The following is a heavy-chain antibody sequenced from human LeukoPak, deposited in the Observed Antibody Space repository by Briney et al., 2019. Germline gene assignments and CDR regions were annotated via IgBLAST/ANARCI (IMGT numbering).Heavy chain of an antibody. Sequence: SDTLSLTCNVSGASISGYSWNWIRQPARKGLEWIGRIFASGSTNYNPSLKSRVSMSVDTSKSQFSLKLSSVTAADTAIYYCARSSIASAGDFWGQGTLVTVSS. D-gene: IGHD6-13*01. CDR3: ARSSIASAGDF. J-gene: IGHJ4*02. V-gene: IGHV4-4*07. CDR1: GASISGYS. CDR2: IFASGST.